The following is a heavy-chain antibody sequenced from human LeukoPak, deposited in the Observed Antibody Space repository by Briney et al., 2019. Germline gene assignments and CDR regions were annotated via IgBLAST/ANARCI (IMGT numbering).Heavy chain of an antibody. CDR3: TTLYDSSGYYQAGNFDY. CDR1: GFTFSNAW. J-gene: IGHJ4*02. V-gene: IGHV3-15*01. D-gene: IGHD3-22*01. CDR2: IKSKTDGGTT. Sequence: GGSLRLSCAASGFTFSNAWMSWVRQAPGKGLEWVGRIKSKTDGGTTDYAAPVKGRFTISRDDSKNTLYLQMNSLKTEDTAVYYCTTLYDSSGYYQAGNFDYWGQGTLVTVSS.